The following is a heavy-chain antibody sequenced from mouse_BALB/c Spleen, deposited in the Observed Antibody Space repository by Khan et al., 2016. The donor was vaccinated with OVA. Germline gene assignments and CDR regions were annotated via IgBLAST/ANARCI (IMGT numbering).Heavy chain of an antibody. J-gene: IGHJ1*01. Sequence: QLQESGPGLVKPSQSLSLTCTVTGYSITSDYAWNWIRQFPGNKLEWMGYITYSGSTSYHPSLKSRISITRDTSKNQFFLQLNSVTTEDTATYFCARRSDWGAGTTVTVSS. D-gene: IGHD1-3*01. V-gene: IGHV3-2*02. CDR3: ARRSD. CDR2: ITYSGST. CDR1: GYSITSDYA.